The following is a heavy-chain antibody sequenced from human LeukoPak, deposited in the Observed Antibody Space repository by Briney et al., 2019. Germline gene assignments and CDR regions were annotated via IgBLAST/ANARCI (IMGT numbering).Heavy chain of an antibody. V-gene: IGHV3-23*01. J-gene: IGHJ4*02. CDR2: ISGSGGST. CDR3: ARDLLDVGARGVFDY. CDR1: GFTFSSYA. D-gene: IGHD1-26*01. Sequence: GGSLRLSCAASGFTFSSYAMSWVRQAPGKGLEWVSAISGSGGSTYYADSVKSRFTISRDNAKNSLYLQMNSLRAEDTAVYYCARDLLDVGARGVFDYWGQGTLVTVSS.